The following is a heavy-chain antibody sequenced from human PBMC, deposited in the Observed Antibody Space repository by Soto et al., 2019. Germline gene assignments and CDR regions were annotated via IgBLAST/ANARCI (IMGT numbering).Heavy chain of an antibody. CDR2: SEGGRSI. J-gene: IGHJ4*02. Sequence: PVGPLTLACAASGCSVMTTYLSWVRRAPGKGLQYVLASEGGRSIYYADSVKSRFIISRDYARNTVDLQLNSLRADDPAVYYCARAGVPPDFFDYWGQGTLVTVSS. D-gene: IGHD3-3*01. V-gene: IGHV3-53*01. CDR3: ARAGVPPDFFDY. CDR1: GCSVMTTY.